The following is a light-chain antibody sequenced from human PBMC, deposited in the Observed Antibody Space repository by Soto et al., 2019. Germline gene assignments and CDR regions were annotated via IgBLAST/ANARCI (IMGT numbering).Light chain of an antibody. Sequence: EIVMTQSPATLSVSPGERVTLSCRASQSISINLAWYQRKPGQSPRLLFSGASTRATSVPVRFSGSGSGTEFTLSISSLQSEDFAVYYCQQHNNWPPTFGQGTKVEIK. J-gene: IGKJ1*01. V-gene: IGKV3-15*01. CDR1: QSISIN. CDR3: QQHNNWPPT. CDR2: GAS.